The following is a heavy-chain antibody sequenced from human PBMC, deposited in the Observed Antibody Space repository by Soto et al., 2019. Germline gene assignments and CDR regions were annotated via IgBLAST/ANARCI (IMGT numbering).Heavy chain of an antibody. CDR3: ARDRGIAAINWYFDL. CDR2: IYYSGST. D-gene: IGHD6-13*01. V-gene: IGHV4-31*03. CDR1: GGSISSGGYY. Sequence: PSETLSLTCTVSGGSISSGGYYWRWIRQPPGKGLEWIGYIYYSGSTYYNPSLKSRVTISVDTSKNQFSLKLSSVTAADTAVYYCARDRGIAAINWYFDLWGRGTLVTVSS. J-gene: IGHJ2*01.